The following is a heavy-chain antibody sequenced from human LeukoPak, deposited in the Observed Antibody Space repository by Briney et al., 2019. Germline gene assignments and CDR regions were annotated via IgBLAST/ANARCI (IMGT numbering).Heavy chain of an antibody. CDR1: GFTFIDYA. V-gene: IGHV3-21*01. CDR3: ARDRYSSSWYGYYYYYYMDV. Sequence: GGSLRLSCAASGFTFIDYAMTWVRQAPGKGLEWVSSISSSSSYIYYADSVKGRFTISRDNAKNSLYLQMNSLRAEDTAVYYCARDRYSSSWYGYYYYYYMDVWGKGTTVTVSS. CDR2: ISSSSSYI. J-gene: IGHJ6*03. D-gene: IGHD6-13*01.